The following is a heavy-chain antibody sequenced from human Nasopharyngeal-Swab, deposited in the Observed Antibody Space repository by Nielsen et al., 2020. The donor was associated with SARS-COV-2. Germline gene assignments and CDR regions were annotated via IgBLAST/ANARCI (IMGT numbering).Heavy chain of an antibody. Sequence: GESLKISCAASGFTFSGYAMSWVRQAPGKGLEWVSAVGGSGRTTYYADSVKGRFTISRDNSKNTLYLQMNNLRAEDTAVYYCKRDYYDRSSYVGLVDYWGQGTLVTVSS. CDR1: GFTFSGYA. CDR3: KRDYYDRSSYVGLVDY. D-gene: IGHD3-22*01. J-gene: IGHJ4*02. V-gene: IGHV3-23*01. CDR2: VGGSGRTT.